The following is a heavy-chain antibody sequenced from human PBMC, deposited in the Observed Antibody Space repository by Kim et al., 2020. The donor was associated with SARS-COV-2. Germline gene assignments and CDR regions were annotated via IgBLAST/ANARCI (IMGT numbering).Heavy chain of an antibody. CDR2: VDHSGTT. D-gene: IGHD3-22*01. CDR1: ISSISC. Sequence: ISSISCRSWARQPPGKGMEWIGEVDHSGTTSYNVSLKSRVTISVDKSKNQFSLRLNSVSAADTAVYYCARGVSSAWTLRAWFDPWGQGTL. V-gene: IGHV4-4*02. CDR3: ARGVSSAWTLRAWFDP. J-gene: IGHJ5*02.